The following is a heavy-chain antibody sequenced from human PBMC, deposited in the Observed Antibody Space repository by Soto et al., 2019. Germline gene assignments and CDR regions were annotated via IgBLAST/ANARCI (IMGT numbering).Heavy chain of an antibody. CDR2: IYTSGST. CDR3: ARLESVPRIRSYCSGGSCYSDPEYNWFDP. Sequence: PSETLSLTCTVSGGSISSYYWSWIRQPAGKGLEWIGRIYTSGSTNYNPSLKGRVTMSVDTSKNQFSLKLSSVTAADTAVYYCARLESVPRIRSYCSGGSCYSDPEYNWFDPWGQGTLVTVSS. CDR1: GGSISSYY. V-gene: IGHV4-4*07. D-gene: IGHD2-15*01. J-gene: IGHJ5*02.